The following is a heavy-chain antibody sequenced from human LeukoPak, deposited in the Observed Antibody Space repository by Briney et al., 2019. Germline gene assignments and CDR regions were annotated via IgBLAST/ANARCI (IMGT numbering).Heavy chain of an antibody. CDR3: TREVLIVVEPASNTIDF. Sequence: GGSLRLSCAASGFTFSSYSMNWVRQAPGKGLEWVSAISKSGTYIKYADSVKGRFTVSRDNAKNSLFLQMNSLRVEDTALYFCTREVLIVVEPASNTIDFWGQGTRVTVSS. D-gene: IGHD2-2*01. CDR2: ISKSGTYI. CDR1: GFTFSSYS. J-gene: IGHJ4*02. V-gene: IGHV3-21*01.